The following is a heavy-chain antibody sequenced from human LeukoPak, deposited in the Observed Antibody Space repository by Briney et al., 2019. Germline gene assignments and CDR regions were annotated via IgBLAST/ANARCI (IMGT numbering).Heavy chain of an antibody. CDR2: IYPGDSDT. D-gene: IGHD6-19*01. CDR1: GYSVSSYW. CDR3: ARPLIFTSGFYYFDY. J-gene: IGHJ4*02. Sequence: PGESLKISCKGSGYSVSSYWIGWVRQMPGKGLECMGLIYPGDSDTRYSPSFQGQVTISADKSISTAYLQWGSLKASDTALYYCARPLIFTSGFYYFDYWGQGTLVTVSS. V-gene: IGHV5-51*01.